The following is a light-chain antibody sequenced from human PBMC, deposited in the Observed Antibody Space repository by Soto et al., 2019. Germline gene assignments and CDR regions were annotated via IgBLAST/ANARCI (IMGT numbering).Light chain of an antibody. CDR3: QQSSSTLGT. CDR1: QRISTY. V-gene: IGKV1-39*01. CDR2: AAS. J-gene: IGKJ1*01. Sequence: DIQMTQSPSSLSASVGDTVTITCRASQRISTYLKWYQQKPGRAPKLVISAASSLQSGVPTRFSGDGSGTDFTLTISSLQPEDVATYFCQQSSSTLGTFGQGTRV.